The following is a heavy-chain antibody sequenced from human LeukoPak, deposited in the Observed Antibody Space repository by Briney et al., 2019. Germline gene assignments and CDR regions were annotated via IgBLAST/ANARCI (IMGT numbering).Heavy chain of an antibody. D-gene: IGHD2-2*02. Sequence: TGGSLRLSCAASGFTFSSYWMHWVRQAPGKGLVWVSRINSDGSSTSYADSVRGRFTISRDNAKNTLYLQMNSLRAEDTAVYYCARDRGVVVPAAIGTRSYYYYYMDVWGKGTTVTVSS. V-gene: IGHV3-74*01. CDR2: INSDGSST. CDR1: GFTFSSYW. CDR3: ARDRGVVVPAAIGTRSYYYYYMDV. J-gene: IGHJ6*03.